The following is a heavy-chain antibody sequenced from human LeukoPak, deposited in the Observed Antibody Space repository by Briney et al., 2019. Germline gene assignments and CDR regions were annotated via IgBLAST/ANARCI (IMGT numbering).Heavy chain of an antibody. Sequence: GGSLRLSCAASGFTFSNFWMSWVRQAPGKGLEWVANIKGDGSEKYHVDSVKGRFTISRDNAKNSLYLQMNSLRAEDTAVYYCAKFPYGDRVHYWGQGTLVTVSS. CDR2: IKGDGSEK. J-gene: IGHJ4*02. CDR1: GFTFSNFW. V-gene: IGHV3-7*05. D-gene: IGHD4-17*01. CDR3: AKFPYGDRVHY.